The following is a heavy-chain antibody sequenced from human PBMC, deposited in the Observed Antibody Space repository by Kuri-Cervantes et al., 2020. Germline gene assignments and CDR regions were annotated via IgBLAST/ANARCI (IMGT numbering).Heavy chain of an antibody. V-gene: IGHV2-5*02. CDR3: AHSPLNYYDSSGQADY. CDR1: GFSLSTSGVG. Sequence: SGPTLVKPTQTLTLTCTFSGFSLSTSGVGVDWIRQPPGKALEWLALIYWDDDKRYSPSLKSRLTITKDTSKNQVVLTMTNMDPVDTATYYCAHSPLNYYDSSGQADYWGQGTLVTVSS. J-gene: IGHJ4*02. CDR2: IYWDDDK. D-gene: IGHD3-22*01.